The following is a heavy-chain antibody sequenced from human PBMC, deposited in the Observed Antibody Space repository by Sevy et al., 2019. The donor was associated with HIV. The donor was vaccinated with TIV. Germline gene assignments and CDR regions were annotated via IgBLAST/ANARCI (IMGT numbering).Heavy chain of an antibody. V-gene: IGHV3-21*04. CDR3: AKEDISGYA. Sequence: GGSLRLSCAASGFTFSSYTMNWVRQAPGKGLEWVSSITGGSSYIYYADSVKGRFTISRDNSRNTVDLEINSLRAEDTAIYYCAKEDISGYAWGQGTLVTVSS. D-gene: IGHD3-22*01. J-gene: IGHJ5*02. CDR1: GFTFSSYT. CDR2: ITGGSSYI.